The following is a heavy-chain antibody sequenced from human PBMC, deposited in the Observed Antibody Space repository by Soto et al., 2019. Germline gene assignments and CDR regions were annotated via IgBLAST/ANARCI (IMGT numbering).Heavy chain of an antibody. CDR2: ITSKSTTI. J-gene: IGHJ5*02. D-gene: IGHD3-16*01. Sequence: GGSLRLSCAASGFTFTSYSMNWVRQAPGQGLEWVSYITSKSTTIKYADSVKGRFTVSRDNAKNSLYLQLNSLRDEDTAVYYCAREMGACSDSICYPGPYDSWGQGTLVTVSS. CDR3: AREMGACSDSICYPGPYDS. CDR1: GFTFTSYS. V-gene: IGHV3-48*02.